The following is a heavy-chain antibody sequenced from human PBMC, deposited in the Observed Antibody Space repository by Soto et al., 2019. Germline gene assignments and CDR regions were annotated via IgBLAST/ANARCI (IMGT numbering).Heavy chain of an antibody. J-gene: IGHJ6*02. CDR3: ARELRSPNYYYYGMDV. V-gene: IGHV4-31*03. D-gene: IGHD4-17*01. CDR1: GGSISSGGYY. CDR2: IYYSGST. Sequence: QVQLQESGPGLVKPSQTLSLTCTVSGGSISSGGYYWSWIRQHPGKGLEWIGYIYYSGSTYYNPSLKSRVTISVDTSKNQFSLKLSSVTAADTAVYYCARELRSPNYYYYGMDVWGQGPTVAVSS.